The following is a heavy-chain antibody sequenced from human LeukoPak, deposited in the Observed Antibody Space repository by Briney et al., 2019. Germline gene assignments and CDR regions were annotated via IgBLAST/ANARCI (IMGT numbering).Heavy chain of an antibody. V-gene: IGHV1-18*01. CDR2: ISAYNGNT. CDR3: ARDLGISVRFITFDY. CDR1: GYTFTSYG. D-gene: IGHD3-10*01. Sequence: ASVKVSCKASGYTFTSYGISWVRQAPGQGLEWMGWISAYNGNTNYAQKLQGRVTMTTDTSTSTAYMELRSLRSDDTAVYYCARDLGISVRFITFDYWGQGTLVTVSS. J-gene: IGHJ4*02.